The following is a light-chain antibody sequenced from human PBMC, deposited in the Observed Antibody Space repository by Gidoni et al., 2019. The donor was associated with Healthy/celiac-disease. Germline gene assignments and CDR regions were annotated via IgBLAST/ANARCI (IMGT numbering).Light chain of an antibody. CDR2: KAS. J-gene: IGKJ1*01. V-gene: IGKV1-5*03. Sequence: DIQMTQSPSTLSASVGDRVTITCRASQSINNWLAWYQQKSGKAPKLLIYKASNLESGVPSRFSGGGSGTEFTLTISSLQPDDFATYYCHHYNGTFGLXTKVEIK. CDR1: QSINNW. CDR3: HHYNGT.